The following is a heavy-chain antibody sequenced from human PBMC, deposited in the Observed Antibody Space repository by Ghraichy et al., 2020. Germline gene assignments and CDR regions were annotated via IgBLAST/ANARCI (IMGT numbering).Heavy chain of an antibody. CDR3: ARVRLRVVNRSSWSFDY. CDR2: IKQDESEK. J-gene: IGHJ4*02. D-gene: IGHD6-13*01. V-gene: IGHV3-7*03. Sequence: GGSLRLSCAASGFTFSSYWMSWVRQAPGKGLEWVANIKQDESEKYYVDSVKGRFTISRDNAKNSLYLQMNSLRAEDTAVYYCARVRLRVVNRSSWSFDYWGQGTLVTVSS. CDR1: GFTFSSYW.